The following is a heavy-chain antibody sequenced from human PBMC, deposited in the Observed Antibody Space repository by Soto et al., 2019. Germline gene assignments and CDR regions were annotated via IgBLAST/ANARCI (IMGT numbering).Heavy chain of an antibody. CDR1: GFRFDEYA. Sequence: EVRLVESGGGVVRPGGSLRLWCEVSGFRFDEYAMSWVRQAPGKGLEWVSGINWDGGSTSYANSVKGRFIMSRDNDKKSLYLQMDSLRAEDTALYYCARDAFSGGHNYYTLYVDVWGKGTPVTVSS. CDR2: INWDGGST. CDR3: ARDAFSGGHNYYTLYVDV. D-gene: IGHD1-26*01. V-gene: IGHV3-20*04. J-gene: IGHJ6*04.